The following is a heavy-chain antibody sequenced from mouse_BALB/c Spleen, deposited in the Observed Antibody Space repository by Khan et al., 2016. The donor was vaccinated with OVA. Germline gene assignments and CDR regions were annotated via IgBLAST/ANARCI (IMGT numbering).Heavy chain of an antibody. CDR3: ARQPYYHYYIMDY. Sequence: QVQLKQSGPGLVAPSQSLSITCTISGFSLTNYGVHWVRQPPGKGLEWLVVIWSDGSTSYNSALNSRLIISKDNPKSQVFLKMNSLQTDDTAMYYCARQPYYHYYIMDYWGQGTSVTVSS. D-gene: IGHD2-10*01. CDR1: GFSLTNYG. CDR2: IWSDGST. J-gene: IGHJ4*01. V-gene: IGHV2-6-1*01.